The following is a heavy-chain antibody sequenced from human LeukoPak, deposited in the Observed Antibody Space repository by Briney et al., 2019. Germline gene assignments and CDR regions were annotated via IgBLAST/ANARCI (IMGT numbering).Heavy chain of an antibody. V-gene: IGHV3-9*01. D-gene: IGHD3-22*01. J-gene: IGHJ3*02. CDR1: GFTFDDYA. CDR2: ISWNSGSI. Sequence: GRSLRLSCAASGFTFDDYAMHWVRQAPGKGLEWVSGISWNSGSIGYADSVKGRFTISRDNAKNSLYLQMNSLRAEDTAVYYCAKERHYYDSSGYSFDAFDIWGQGTMVTVSS. CDR3: AKERHYYDSSGYSFDAFDI.